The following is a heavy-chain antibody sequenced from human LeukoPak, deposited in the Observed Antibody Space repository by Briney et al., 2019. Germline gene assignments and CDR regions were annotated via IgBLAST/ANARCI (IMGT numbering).Heavy chain of an antibody. V-gene: IGHV3-33*06. Sequence: PGGSLRLSCAASGFTFSSYWMSWVRQAPGKGLEWMAIIWYDGSNKYYADSVKGRFTISRDNSQNTMYLQMNSLRVEDTAVYYCAKATCSGASCFSNSRDAFDIWGQGTMVTVSS. J-gene: IGHJ3*02. CDR3: AKATCSGASCFSNSRDAFDI. CDR1: GFTFSSYW. D-gene: IGHD2-15*01. CDR2: IWYDGSNK.